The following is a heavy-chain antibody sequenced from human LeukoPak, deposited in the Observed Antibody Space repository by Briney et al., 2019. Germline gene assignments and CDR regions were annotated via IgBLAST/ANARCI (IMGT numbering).Heavy chain of an antibody. CDR2: IYYSGST. CDR3: ARDLAESDAYDI. J-gene: IGHJ3*02. CDR1: GGSASSGSYY. V-gene: IGHV4-61*01. Sequence: PSETLSLTCIVSGGSASSGSYYWSWIRQPPGKGLEWIGYIYYSGSTNYNPSLKSRVTISVDTSKNQFSLKLKSVTAADTAVYYCARDLAESDAYDIWGQGTMVTVSS.